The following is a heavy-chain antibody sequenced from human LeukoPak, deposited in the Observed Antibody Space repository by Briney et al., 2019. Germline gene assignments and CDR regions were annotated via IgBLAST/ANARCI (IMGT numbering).Heavy chain of an antibody. CDR2: INSYGSGT. CDR3: AILGGTYRYYGMDV. J-gene: IGHJ6*02. D-gene: IGHD1-26*01. V-gene: IGHV3-74*01. CDR1: GFTFSSYR. Sequence: GGSLRLSCAASGFTFSSYRMHWVRHAPGQGLVWVSRINSYGSGTSYADPVKGRFTISRDNAKNTQYLLMHSLRAEDTAVYYCAILGGTYRYYGMDVWGQGTTVTVPS.